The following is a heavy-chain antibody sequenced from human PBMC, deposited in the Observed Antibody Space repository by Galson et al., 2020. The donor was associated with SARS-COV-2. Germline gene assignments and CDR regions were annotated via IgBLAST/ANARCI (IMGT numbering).Heavy chain of an antibody. Sequence: ASETLSLTCTVSGGSISSGGYYWSWIRQHPGKGLEWIGYIYYSGNTYYNPSLMSRVTISVDPSKNQFSLKLSSVTAADTAVYYCARSYGSGNDYNYWGQGTLVTVSS. V-gene: IGHV4-31*03. CDR3: ARSYGSGNDYNY. J-gene: IGHJ4*02. CDR1: GGSISSGGYY. CDR2: IYYSGNT. D-gene: IGHD3-10*01.